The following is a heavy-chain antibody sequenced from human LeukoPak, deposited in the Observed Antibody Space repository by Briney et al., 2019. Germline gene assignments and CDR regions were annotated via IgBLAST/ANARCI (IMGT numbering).Heavy chain of an antibody. J-gene: IGHJ6*02. V-gene: IGHV1-18*01. D-gene: IGHD3-3*01. CDR1: GYTFTSYG. CDR3: AHTYDFWSGYPDYGMDV. Sequence: GASVKVSCKASGYTFTSYGISWVRQAPGQGLEWMGWISAYNGNTNYAQKLQGRVTMTTDTSTSTAYMELRSLRSDDTAVYYCAHTYDFWSGYPDYGMDVWGQGTTVTVSS. CDR2: ISAYNGNT.